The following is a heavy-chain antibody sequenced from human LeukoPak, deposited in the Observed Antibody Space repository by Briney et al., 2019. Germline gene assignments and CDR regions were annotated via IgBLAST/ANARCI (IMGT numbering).Heavy chain of an antibody. CDR2: IIPIFAIV. Sequence: SVEVSCKASGGTLSSYALNWVRQAPGQGLEWIGRIIPIFAIVNYAQNFQGRVTITADKSTNTAYMELSSLRFEDTAFYYCARADSSGYSLDENFDYWGQGTLVTVSS. CDR3: ARADSSGYSLDENFDY. CDR1: GGTLSSYA. D-gene: IGHD3-22*01. J-gene: IGHJ4*02. V-gene: IGHV1-69*04.